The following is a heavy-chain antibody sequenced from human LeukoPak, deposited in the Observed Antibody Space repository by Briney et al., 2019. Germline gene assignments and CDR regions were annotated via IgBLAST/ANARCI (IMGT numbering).Heavy chain of an antibody. CDR1: GGSLSGYY. J-gene: IGHJ6*02. D-gene: IGHD3-9*01. V-gene: IGHV4-34*01. CDR3: ARATDYDILTGFYYYYYGMDV. CDR2: INHSGST. Sequence: SETLSLTCAVYGGSLSGYYWSWIRQPPGKGLEWIGEINHSGSTNYNPSLKSRVTISVDTSKNQFSLKLSSVTAADTAVYYCARATDYDILTGFYYYYYGMDVWGQGTTVTVSS.